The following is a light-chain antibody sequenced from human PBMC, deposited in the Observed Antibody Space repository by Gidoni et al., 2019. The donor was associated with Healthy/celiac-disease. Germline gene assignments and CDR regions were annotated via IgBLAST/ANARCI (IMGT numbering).Light chain of an antibody. Sequence: HSALTPPASVSASPGLSITISCTGNSGDVGRYHLVSWYQQHPGKAPKLMIYEGSKRPSGVSNRFSGSKSGNTASLTISGLQAEDEADYYCCSYAGSSTFRVVFGGGTKLTVL. V-gene: IGLV2-23*03. CDR2: EGS. CDR1: SGDVGRYHL. J-gene: IGLJ2*01. CDR3: CSYAGSSTFRVV.